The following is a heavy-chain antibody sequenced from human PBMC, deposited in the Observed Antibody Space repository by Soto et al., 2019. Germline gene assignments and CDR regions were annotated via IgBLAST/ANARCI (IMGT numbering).Heavy chain of an antibody. J-gene: IGHJ6*02. V-gene: IGHV3-43*01. Sequence: GGSLRLSCAASGFRFDDYRMHWVRQGPGKGLEWVCFISWDGSSTYYADSVRGRFIISRDNTKNSVYLQMNSLRPEDTALYYCTFEIEVAPKNGMDGWGQGTTLTVSS. CDR3: TFEIEVAPKNGMDG. D-gene: IGHD3-9*01. CDR2: ISWDGSST. CDR1: GFRFDDYR.